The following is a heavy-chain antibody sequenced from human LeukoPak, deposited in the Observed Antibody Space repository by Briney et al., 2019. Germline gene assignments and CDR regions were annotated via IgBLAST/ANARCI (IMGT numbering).Heavy chain of an antibody. J-gene: IGHJ4*02. CDR2: ISWNSGSI. CDR3: AKGGPYRAAAGLLDY. Sequence: PGGSLRLSCAASGFTFDDYAMHWVRQAPGKGLEWVSGISWNSGSIGYADSVKGRFTISRDNAKNSLYLQMNSLRAEDTALYYCAKGGPYRAAAGLLDYWGQGTLVTVSS. CDR1: GFTFDDYA. V-gene: IGHV3-9*01. D-gene: IGHD6-13*01.